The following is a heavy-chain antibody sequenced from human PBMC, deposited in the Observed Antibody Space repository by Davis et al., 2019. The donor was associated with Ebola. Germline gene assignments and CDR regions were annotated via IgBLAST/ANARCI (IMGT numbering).Heavy chain of an antibody. Sequence: GESLKISCGASGFSFNTYWMHWVRQVPGKGLEWVSQIKFDGTNIAYAQSVKGRFTISRDNAKNTLYLQMNSLSAEDTAIYYCVRDRYYTMDVWGQGTTVTVSS. D-gene: IGHD3-3*01. V-gene: IGHV3-74*03. J-gene: IGHJ6*02. CDR2: IKFDGTNI. CDR1: GFSFNTYW. CDR3: VRDRYYTMDV.